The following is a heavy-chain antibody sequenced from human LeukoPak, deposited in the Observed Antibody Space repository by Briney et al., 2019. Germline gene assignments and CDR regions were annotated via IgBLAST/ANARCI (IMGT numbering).Heavy chain of an antibody. CDR2: IYYSGSA. CDR1: GVFISSGDYY. Sequence: SQTLSLTCTVSGVFISSGDYYWSWIRQPPGKGLEWIAYIYYSGSAYYNPSLKSRVTISVDTSKNQFSLKLSSVTAADTAVYYCARDRGMTTIDYWGQGTLVTVSS. J-gene: IGHJ4*02. CDR3: ARDRGMTTIDY. V-gene: IGHV4-30-4*01. D-gene: IGHD3-10*01.